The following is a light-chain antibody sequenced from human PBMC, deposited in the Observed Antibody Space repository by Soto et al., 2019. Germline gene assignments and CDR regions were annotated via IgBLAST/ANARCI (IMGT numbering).Light chain of an antibody. Sequence: QSVLTQPPSVSAAPGQRVTISCSGSSSNIGNNYVSWYQQLPGTAPKLLIYENNKRPSGIFDRFSGSKSGTSATLGITGLQTGDEADYYCGTWDTSLSVVVFGGGTKVTVL. CDR2: ENN. V-gene: IGLV1-51*02. J-gene: IGLJ2*01. CDR1: SSNIGNNY. CDR3: GTWDTSLSVVV.